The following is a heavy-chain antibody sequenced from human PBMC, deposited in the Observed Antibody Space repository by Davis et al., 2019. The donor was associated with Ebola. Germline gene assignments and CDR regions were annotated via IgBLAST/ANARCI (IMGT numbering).Heavy chain of an antibody. V-gene: IGHV1-46*03. CDR1: GYTFTNYY. Sequence: ASVKVSCKASGYTFTNYYMLWVRQPPRQGLEWMGMINPNDGRTIYAQKFQGRVTVTRDTSTTTVYMDLSSLISEDTALYYCTTPGGQDSGYDVFDIWGQGTMVTVSS. J-gene: IGHJ3*02. D-gene: IGHD5-12*01. CDR2: INPNDGRT. CDR3: TTPGGQDSGYDVFDI.